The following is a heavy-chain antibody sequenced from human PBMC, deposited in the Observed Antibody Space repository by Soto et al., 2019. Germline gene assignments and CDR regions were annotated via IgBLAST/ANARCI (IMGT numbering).Heavy chain of an antibody. J-gene: IGHJ6*02. CDR3: ARVGTTWNPWDTYRRLDA. Sequence: XAVKVACKASGYPLITYGLTWVRQAPGQGLEWMGWISDDNGNIEYAQKFQGRVIMTTDTSISTAYMEVRNLRSDDTAVYYCARVGTTWNPWDTYRRLDACGQRTTVTVSS. CDR1: GYPLITYG. D-gene: IGHD3-16*02. CDR2: ISDDNGNI. V-gene: IGHV1-18*04.